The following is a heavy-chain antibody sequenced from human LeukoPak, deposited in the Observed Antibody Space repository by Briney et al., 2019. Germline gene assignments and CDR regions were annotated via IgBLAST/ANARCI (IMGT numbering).Heavy chain of an antibody. CDR1: GVSISSSNSY. D-gene: IGHD5-18*01. J-gene: IGHJ4*02. V-gene: IGHV4-39*07. Sequence: PSETLSLTCTVSGVSISSSNSYWGWIRQPPGKGLEWIGSIYYSGNTYYNASLKSQVSISIDTSKNQFSLILTSVTAADTALYYCARTMDTGLAFDYWGQGTLVTVSS. CDR2: IYYSGNT. CDR3: ARTMDTGLAFDY.